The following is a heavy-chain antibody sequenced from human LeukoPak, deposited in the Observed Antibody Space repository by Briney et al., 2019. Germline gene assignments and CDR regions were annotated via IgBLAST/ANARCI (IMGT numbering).Heavy chain of an antibody. V-gene: IGHV3-66*01. CDR1: GFTVSSNY. Sequence: PGGSLRLSCAASGFTVSSNYMSWVRQAPGKGLEWVSVIYSGGSTYYADSVRGRFTISRDNSKNTLYLQMNSLRAEDTAVYYCAREKYDFWSGYSIYFDYWGQGTLVTVSS. J-gene: IGHJ4*02. CDR2: IYSGGST. D-gene: IGHD3-3*01. CDR3: AREKYDFWSGYSIYFDY.